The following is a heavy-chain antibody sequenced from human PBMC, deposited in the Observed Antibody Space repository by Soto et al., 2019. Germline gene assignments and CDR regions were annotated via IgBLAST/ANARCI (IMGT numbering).Heavy chain of an antibody. CDR3: ARVPTP. CDR2: IYHSGST. CDR1: GGSISPYY. J-gene: IGHJ5*02. Sequence: SETLSLTCTVSGGSISPYYWSWIRQPPGKGLEWIGYIYHSGSTYYNPSLKSRVTISVDRSKNQFSLKLNSMTAADTAVYYCARVPTPWGQGTLVTVSS. V-gene: IGHV4-59*12.